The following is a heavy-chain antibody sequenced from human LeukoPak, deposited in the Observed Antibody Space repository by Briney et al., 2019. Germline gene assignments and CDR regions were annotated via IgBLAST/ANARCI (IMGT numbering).Heavy chain of an antibody. Sequence: PSETLSLTCTVSGSSITSYYWSWIRQPPGKGLEWIGYIYYSGSTNYNPSLKSRVTISVDTSKNQFSLKLSSVTAADTAVYYCARGGVNYKIAGPWGQGALVTVSS. CDR1: GSSITSYY. V-gene: IGHV4-59*01. CDR3: ARGGVNYKIAGP. CDR2: IYYSGST. D-gene: IGHD3-10*01. J-gene: IGHJ5*02.